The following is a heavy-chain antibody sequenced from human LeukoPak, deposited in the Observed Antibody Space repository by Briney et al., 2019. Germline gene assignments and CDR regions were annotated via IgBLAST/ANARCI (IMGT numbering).Heavy chain of an antibody. Sequence: SETLSLTCAVYGASFSGYYWSWIRQPPGKGLEWIGEINHSGSTNYNPSLKSRLTMSVDTPKNQFSLKLSSVTAADTAVYYCARGRKLNCSSTSCYIYYYYGMDVWGRGTTVTVS. CDR2: INHSGST. V-gene: IGHV4-34*01. D-gene: IGHD2-2*02. J-gene: IGHJ6*02. CDR1: GASFSGYY. CDR3: ARGRKLNCSSTSCYIYYYYGMDV.